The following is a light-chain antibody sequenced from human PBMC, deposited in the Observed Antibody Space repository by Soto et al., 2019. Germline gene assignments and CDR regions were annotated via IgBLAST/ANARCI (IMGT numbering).Light chain of an antibody. J-gene: IGLJ2*01. Sequence: QSVLTQPPSVSGAPGQRVTIAWTGSRSNIGAGYEVHWYQQLPGTAPKLLIYGNSNRPSGVPDRFSGSKSGTSASLAITGLQAEDEADYYCQSYDSSLSALFGGGTKLTVL. V-gene: IGLV1-40*01. CDR1: RSNIGAGYE. CDR2: GNS. CDR3: QSYDSSLSAL.